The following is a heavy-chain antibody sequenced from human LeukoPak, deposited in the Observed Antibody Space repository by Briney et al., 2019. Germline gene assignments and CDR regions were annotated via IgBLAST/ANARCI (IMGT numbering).Heavy chain of an antibody. CDR2: FDPEDGET. Sequence: GASVKVSCRVSGYTLTELSMHWVRQAPGKGREWMGGFDPEDGETIYAQKFQGRVTMTEDTSTDTAYMELSSLRSEDTAVYYCATENRGMVRGVITNWFDPRGQGTLVTVSS. D-gene: IGHD3-10*01. CDR1: GYTLTELS. J-gene: IGHJ5*02. CDR3: ATENRGMVRGVITNWFDP. V-gene: IGHV1-24*01.